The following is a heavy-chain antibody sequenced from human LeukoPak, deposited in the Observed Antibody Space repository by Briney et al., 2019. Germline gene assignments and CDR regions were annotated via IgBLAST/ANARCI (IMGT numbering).Heavy chain of an antibody. Sequence: GGSLRLSCAASGFNFGTYAMTWVRQLPGKWLEWASAISTSGGTTKYADPVKGRFIISRDNSKNTLYLQMNSLRAEDTAIYYCAKDPNGDFIGAFDNWGQGTMVTVSS. D-gene: IGHD2-8*01. CDR2: ISTSGGTT. CDR3: AKDPNGDFIGAFDN. CDR1: GFNFGTYA. J-gene: IGHJ3*02. V-gene: IGHV3-23*01.